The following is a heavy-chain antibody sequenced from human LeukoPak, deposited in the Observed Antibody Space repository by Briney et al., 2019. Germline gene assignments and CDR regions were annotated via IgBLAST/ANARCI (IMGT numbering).Heavy chain of an antibody. CDR2: IYYSGST. CDR3: ARDSQAFGGWFDP. J-gene: IGHJ5*02. D-gene: IGHD3-10*01. Sequence: SETLSLTCTVSGGSISSGGYYWSWIRQHPGKGLEWIGYIYYSGSTYYNPSLKSRVTISVDTSKNQFSLKLSSVTAADTAVYYCARDSQAFGGWFDPWGQGTLVTVSS. V-gene: IGHV4-31*03. CDR1: GGSISSGGYY.